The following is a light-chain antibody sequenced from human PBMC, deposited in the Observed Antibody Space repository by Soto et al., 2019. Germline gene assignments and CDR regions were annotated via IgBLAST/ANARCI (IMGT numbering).Light chain of an antibody. Sequence: QSALTQPASVSGSPGQSIPISCTGTSSDVGGYNYVSWYQHHPGKPPKLMIFDVSNRPSGVSNRFSGSKSGNTASLTISVLQPADEADYYCSSYTTSNTRQIVFGTGTKLTVL. CDR3: SSYTTSNTRQIV. J-gene: IGLJ1*01. CDR2: DVS. CDR1: SSDVGGYNY. V-gene: IGLV2-14*03.